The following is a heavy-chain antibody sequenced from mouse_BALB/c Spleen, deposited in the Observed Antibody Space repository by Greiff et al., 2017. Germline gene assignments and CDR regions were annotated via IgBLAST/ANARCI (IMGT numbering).Heavy chain of an antibody. CDR3: ARSPYDYDEGYAMDY. CDR1: GFSLTSYG. CDR2: IWAGGST. J-gene: IGHJ4*01. D-gene: IGHD2-4*01. V-gene: IGHV2-9*02. Sequence: VHLVESGPGLVAPSQSLSITCTVSGFSLTSYGVHWVRQPPGKGLEWLGVIWAGGSTNYNSALMSRLSISKDNSKSQVFLKMNSLQTDDTAMYYCARSPYDYDEGYAMDYWGQGTSVTVSS.